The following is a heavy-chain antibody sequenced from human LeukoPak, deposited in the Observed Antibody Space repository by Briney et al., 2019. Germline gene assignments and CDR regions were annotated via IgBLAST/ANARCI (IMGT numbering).Heavy chain of an antibody. CDR3: ARRVTAYDILTGYGYYYFYIDV. CDR1: GGSFSGYY. J-gene: IGHJ6*03. D-gene: IGHD3-9*01. CDR2: INHSGST. V-gene: IGHV4-34*01. Sequence: PSETLSLTCAVYGGSFSGYYWSWIRQPPGKGLEWIGQINHSGSTNYNSSLKSRVTISLDTSKNQFSLNLSSVTAADTAVYYCARRVTAYDILTGYGYYYFYIDVWGKGTTVTISS.